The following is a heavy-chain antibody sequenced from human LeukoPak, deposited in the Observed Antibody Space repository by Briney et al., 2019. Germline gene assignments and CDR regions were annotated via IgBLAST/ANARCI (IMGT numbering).Heavy chain of an antibody. CDR3: ARGYLIDY. V-gene: IGHV3-66*01. Sequence: GGSLRLSCTASGFIFGDYAMSWVRQAPGKGLEWVSVVYSGDRTYYADSVKGRFTISRDDSTNTLYLLMNSLRAEDTAVYYCARGYLIDYWGQGTLVTVSS. D-gene: IGHD1-26*01. J-gene: IGHJ4*02. CDR1: GFIFGDYA. CDR2: VYSGDRT.